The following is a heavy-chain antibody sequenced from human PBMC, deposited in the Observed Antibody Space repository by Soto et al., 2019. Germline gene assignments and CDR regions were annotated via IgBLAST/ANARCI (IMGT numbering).Heavy chain of an antibody. V-gene: IGHV3-33*01. D-gene: IGHD3-3*01. CDR2: IWYDGSNK. CDR1: GFTFSSYG. J-gene: IGHJ6*02. Sequence: PGGSLRLSCGASGFTFSSYGMHWVRQAPGKGLEWVAVIWYDGSNKYYADSVKGRFTISRDNSKNTLYLQMNSLRAEDTAVYYCARDDSPYYDFWSGYYKEYGMDVWGQGTTVTVSS. CDR3: ARDDSPYYDFWSGYYKEYGMDV.